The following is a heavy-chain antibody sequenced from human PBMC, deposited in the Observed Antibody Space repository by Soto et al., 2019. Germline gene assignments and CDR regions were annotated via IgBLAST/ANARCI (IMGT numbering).Heavy chain of an antibody. V-gene: IGHV3-33*01. CDR3: AREITDDFSNANLCYFTN. Sequence: GGSLRLSCAASGFTFNTYGTHWVRQAPGKGLEWVAVVSYDGTKKYYADSVKGRFTISRDNSKNTVYLQMNSLEAEDTAVYYWAREITDDFSNANLCYFTNSGQ. J-gene: IGHJ4*02. D-gene: IGHD3-3*01. CDR2: VSYDGTKK. CDR1: GFTFNTYG.